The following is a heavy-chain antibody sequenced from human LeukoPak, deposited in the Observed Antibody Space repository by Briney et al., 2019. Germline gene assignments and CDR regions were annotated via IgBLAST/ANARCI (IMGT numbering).Heavy chain of an antibody. V-gene: IGHV3-43*02. CDR2: IKADGSGT. J-gene: IGHJ6*02. CDR3: ATWAFYHNLDV. Sequence: GGALRLSCAASGFTIGPYAMYWVRQGPGGGLEWVSVIKADGSGTFYADSVRGRFTTSRDNSKNSLYLQMNSLTSEDTALYYCATWAFYHNLDVWGQETTVIVSS. CDR1: GFTIGPYA. D-gene: IGHD2/OR15-2a*01.